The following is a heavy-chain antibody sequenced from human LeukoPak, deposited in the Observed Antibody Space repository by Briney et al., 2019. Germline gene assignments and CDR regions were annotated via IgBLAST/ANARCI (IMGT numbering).Heavy chain of an antibody. J-gene: IGHJ6*03. D-gene: IGHD6-19*01. CDR2: ISSSGSTI. Sequence: PGGSLRLSCAASGFTFSDYYMSWIRQAPGKGLEWVSYISSSGSTIYYADSVKGRFTISRDNAKNSLYLQMNRLRAEDTAVYYCARVRSVAGLLDYMDVWGKGTTVTVSS. CDR1: GFTFSDYY. CDR3: ARVRSVAGLLDYMDV. V-gene: IGHV3-11*04.